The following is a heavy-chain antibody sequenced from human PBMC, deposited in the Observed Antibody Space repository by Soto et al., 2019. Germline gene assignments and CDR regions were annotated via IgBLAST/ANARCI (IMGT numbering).Heavy chain of an antibody. CDR1: GFSLSTSGMC. J-gene: IGHJ6*02. Sequence: SGPTLVNPTQTLTLTCTFSGFSLSTSGMCVSWIRQPPGKALEWLALIDWDDDKYYSTSLKTRLTISKDTSKNQVVLTMTNMDPVDTATYYCARIPYQLASYYYGMDVWGQGTTVTVSS. V-gene: IGHV2-70*01. CDR3: ARIPYQLASYYYGMDV. CDR2: IDWDDDK. D-gene: IGHD2-2*01.